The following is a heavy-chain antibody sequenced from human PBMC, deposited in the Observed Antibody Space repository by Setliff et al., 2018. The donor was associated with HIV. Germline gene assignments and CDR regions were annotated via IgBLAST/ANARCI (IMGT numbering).Heavy chain of an antibody. CDR2: IIPIFGTA. V-gene: IGHV1-69*13. Sequence: SVKVSCKASGGTFSSYAISWVRQAPGQGLEWMGGIIPIFGTANYAQKFQGRVAITADESTSTAYMELSSLRSEDTAVYYCARDRREWLFYYYGMDVWGQGTTVTVSS. CDR3: ARDRREWLFYYYGMDV. D-gene: IGHD2-21*01. J-gene: IGHJ6*02. CDR1: GGTFSSYA.